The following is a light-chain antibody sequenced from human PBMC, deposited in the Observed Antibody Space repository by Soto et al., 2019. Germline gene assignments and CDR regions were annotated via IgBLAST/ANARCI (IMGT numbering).Light chain of an antibody. J-gene: IGLJ2*01. CDR1: SSNIGAGYN. CDR3: QSSDTSLSGSEI. Sequence: QSVLTQPPSVSEAPGQWVTISCTGSSSNIGAGYNVHWYQHLPGTAPKLLIFGTTNRPSGVPDRFSGSKSGSSAFLAITGLQAEDEADYYCQSSDTSLSGSEIFGGGTKLTVL. CDR2: GTT. V-gene: IGLV1-40*01.